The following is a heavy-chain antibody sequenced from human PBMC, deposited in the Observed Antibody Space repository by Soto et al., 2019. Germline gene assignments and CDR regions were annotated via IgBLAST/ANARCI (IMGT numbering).Heavy chain of an antibody. Sequence: SSETLSLTCTVSGGSIGSGGYYWSWIRQHPGKGLEWIGYIYYSGSTYYNPSLKSRVTISVDTSKNQFSLKLSSVTAADTAVYYCARGLLRLLEDVWGQGTTVTVSS. D-gene: IGHD3-3*01. V-gene: IGHV4-31*03. J-gene: IGHJ6*02. CDR1: GGSIGSGGYY. CDR3: ARGLLRLLEDV. CDR2: IYYSGST.